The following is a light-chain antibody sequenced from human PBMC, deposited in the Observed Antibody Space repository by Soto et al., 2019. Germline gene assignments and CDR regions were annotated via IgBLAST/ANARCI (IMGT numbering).Light chain of an antibody. Sequence: DIRLTQSPSFLSASAGDRVTITCRASQDITKYLAWFQQQPERAPKLLIYGAFTLQRGVPSRFSGRGSGTEFTLTISSLQPEDFATYYCQQVDTYPMTFGGGTKVDIK. J-gene: IGKJ4*01. CDR1: QDITKY. V-gene: IGKV1-9*01. CDR3: QQVDTYPMT. CDR2: GAF.